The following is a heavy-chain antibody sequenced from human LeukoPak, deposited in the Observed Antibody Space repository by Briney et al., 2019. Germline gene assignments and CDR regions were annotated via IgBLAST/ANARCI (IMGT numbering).Heavy chain of an antibody. J-gene: IGHJ4*01. D-gene: IGHD5-24*01. Sequence: SETLSLTCTVSTGSITSISSYWGWLRQTPGRGREWIGIIYYSGSTYYTPQLKSRVTKSVDTSKNQCSQKLSSVTAADTAAYYCAGRRDRAAPFYYWGQGTLVTVSS. CDR1: TGSITSISSY. CDR2: IYYSGST. V-gene: IGHV4-39*01. CDR3: AGRRDRAAPFYY.